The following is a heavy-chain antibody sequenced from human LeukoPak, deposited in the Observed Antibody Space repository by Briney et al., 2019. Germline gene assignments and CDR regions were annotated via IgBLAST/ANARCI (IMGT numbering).Heavy chain of an antibody. Sequence: SVTLSCTASGGTFSIYAISWVRQAPGQGLEWMGGIIPIFGTANYEQKFQGRVTITADESTSTAYMELSSLRSEDTAVYYCARRQGGYCSSTSCYLAFDIWGQGTMVTVSS. CDR2: IIPIFGTA. V-gene: IGHV1-69*01. D-gene: IGHD2-2*01. CDR3: ARRQGGYCSSTSCYLAFDI. J-gene: IGHJ3*02. CDR1: GGTFSIYA.